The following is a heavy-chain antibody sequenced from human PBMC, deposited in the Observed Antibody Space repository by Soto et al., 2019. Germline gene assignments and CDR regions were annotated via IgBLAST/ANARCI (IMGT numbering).Heavy chain of an antibody. CDR1: GFTFSSYA. D-gene: IGHD6-13*01. J-gene: IGHJ1*01. Sequence: EVQLLESGGGLVQPEGSLRLSCEASGFTFSSYAMSWVRQAPGKGLEWVSGISGGGSTTYYADSVKARFTISRDNSKKTLYLQVNSLRAEDTAVYYCARDQAAGGTISRYFQDWGQGTLVTVSS. CDR2: ISGGGSTT. V-gene: IGHV3-23*01. CDR3: ARDQAAGGTISRYFQD.